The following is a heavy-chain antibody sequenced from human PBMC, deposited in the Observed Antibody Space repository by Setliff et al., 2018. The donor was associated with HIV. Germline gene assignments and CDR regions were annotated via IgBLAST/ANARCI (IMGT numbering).Heavy chain of an antibody. CDR1: GGSINSTSYY. CDR2: IYHTGST. Sequence: SETLSLTCTVSGGSINSTSYYWGWIRQPPGNGLEWIGSIYHTGSTYYKPSLKSRVTISVDTSKNQFSLKLSSVTAADTAVYYCARTYLYYYYYYMDVWGKGTTVTVSS. V-gene: IGHV4-39*07. J-gene: IGHJ6*03. CDR3: ARTYLYYYYYYMDV. D-gene: IGHD2-2*01.